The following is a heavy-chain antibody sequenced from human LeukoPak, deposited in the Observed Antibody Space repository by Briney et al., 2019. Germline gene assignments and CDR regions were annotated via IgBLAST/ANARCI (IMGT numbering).Heavy chain of an antibody. CDR2: ISSSSYI. V-gene: IGHV3-21*01. CDR3: ARGRITMVRGVTDFDY. J-gene: IGHJ4*02. Sequence: GGSLRLSCAASGFTFSSYSMNWDRQAPGKGLEWVSSISSSSYIYYADSVKGRFTISRDNAKNSLYLQMNSLRAEDTAVYYCARGRITMVRGVTDFDYWGQGTLVTVSS. CDR1: GFTFSSYS. D-gene: IGHD3-10*01.